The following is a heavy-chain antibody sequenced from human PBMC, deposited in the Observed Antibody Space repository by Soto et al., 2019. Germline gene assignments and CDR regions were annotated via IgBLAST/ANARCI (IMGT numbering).Heavy chain of an antibody. J-gene: IGHJ4*02. CDR3: ARHPYSSGRFDY. Sequence: QLQLQESGPGLVKPSETLSLTCTVSGGSISSSSYYWGWIRQPPGKGRGWIGGIYYSGSTYYNPSLKRRVTISVDTSKNQFSLKLSSVTAADTAVYYCARHPYSSGRFDYWGQGTLVTVSS. D-gene: IGHD6-19*01. CDR2: IYYSGST. CDR1: GGSISSSSYY. V-gene: IGHV4-39*01.